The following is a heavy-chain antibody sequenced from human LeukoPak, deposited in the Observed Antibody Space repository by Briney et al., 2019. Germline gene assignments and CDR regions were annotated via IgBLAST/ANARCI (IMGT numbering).Heavy chain of an antibody. D-gene: IGHD7-27*01. CDR1: GFTVSRNY. V-gene: IGHV3-53*01. J-gene: IGHJ6*03. CDR3: ARARWGSGYYYYYMDV. CDR2: IYSGGST. Sequence: GGSLRLSCAASGFTVSRNYMSWLRRAPGKGLVGVRVIYSGGSTYYADSVKGRFTVSRDNSKNTLYLQMNSLRAEDTAVYYCARARWGSGYYYYYMDVWGKGTTVIVSS.